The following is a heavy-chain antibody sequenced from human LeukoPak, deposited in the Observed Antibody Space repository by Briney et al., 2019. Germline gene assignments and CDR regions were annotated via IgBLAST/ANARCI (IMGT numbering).Heavy chain of an antibody. Sequence: ASVKVSCKASGYTFTSYDINWVRQATGQGLEWMGWMNPNSGNTGYAQKFQGRVTMTRNTSISTAYMELSSLRSEDTAIYYCARENSGIAATDIIDYWGQGTLVTVSS. CDR1: GYTFTSYD. V-gene: IGHV1-8*01. J-gene: IGHJ4*02. CDR3: ARENSGIAATDIIDY. CDR2: MNPNSGNT. D-gene: IGHD6-13*01.